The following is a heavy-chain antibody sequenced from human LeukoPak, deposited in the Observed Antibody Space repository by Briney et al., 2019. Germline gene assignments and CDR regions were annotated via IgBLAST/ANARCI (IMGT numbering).Heavy chain of an antibody. J-gene: IGHJ5*02. Sequence: GGSLRLSCAASGFSFSSFAMTWVRQAPGKGLEWVSSITGGHYPTYNTDSVKGRFTIPRDNSKNTLYLQMNSLRADDTAVYYCTKDPNGDYVGAFDPWGQGTLVTVSS. CDR2: ITGGHYPT. D-gene: IGHD4-17*01. CDR3: TKDPNGDYVGAFDP. V-gene: IGHV3-23*01. CDR1: GFSFSSFA.